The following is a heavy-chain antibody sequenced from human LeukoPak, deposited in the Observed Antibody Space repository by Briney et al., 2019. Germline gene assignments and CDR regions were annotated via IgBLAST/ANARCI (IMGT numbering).Heavy chain of an antibody. CDR3: ARVRDTGTLYMASDY. CDR1: GYTFTDYH. V-gene: IGHV1-46*01. Sequence: ASVNVSCTASGYTFTDYHVHWVRQAPGLGLEWMGDINFSVGTTTSAQRFQGRLTMTSDTSTSTVYMELSSLRSEDTAVYYCARVRDTGTLYMASDYWGQGTLVTVSS. J-gene: IGHJ4*02. CDR2: INFSVGTT. D-gene: IGHD7-27*01.